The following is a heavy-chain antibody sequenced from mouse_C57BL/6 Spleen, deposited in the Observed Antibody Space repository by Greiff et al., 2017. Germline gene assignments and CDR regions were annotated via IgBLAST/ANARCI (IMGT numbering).Heavy chain of an antibody. V-gene: IGHV1-52*01. CDR1: GYTFTSYW. J-gene: IGHJ1*03. Sequence: QVHVKQPGAELVRPGSSVKLSCKASGYTFTSYWMHWVKQRPIQGLEWIGNIDPSDSETHYNQKFKDKATLTVDKSSSTAYMQLSSLTSEDSAVYYCARYDYSNGYFDVWGTGTTVTVSS. CDR3: ARYDYSNGYFDV. CDR2: IDPSDSET. D-gene: IGHD2-5*01.